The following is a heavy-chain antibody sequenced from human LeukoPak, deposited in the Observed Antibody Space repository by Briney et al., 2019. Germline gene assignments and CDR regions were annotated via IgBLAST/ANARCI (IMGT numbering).Heavy chain of an antibody. CDR1: GYSISSGYY. V-gene: IGHV4-38-2*02. CDR3: ARAPPTY. CDR2: IYHSGCT. Sequence: SETLSLTCTVFGYSISSGYYWGWIRQPPGKGLEWIGSIYHSGCTYYNPSLKSRVTISVDTSKNQFSLKLGSVTAADTAVYYCARAPPTYWGQGTLVTVSS. J-gene: IGHJ4*02.